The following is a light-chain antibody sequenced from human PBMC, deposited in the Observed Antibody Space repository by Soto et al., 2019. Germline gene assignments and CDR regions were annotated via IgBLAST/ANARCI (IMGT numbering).Light chain of an antibody. Sequence: EIVLTQSPGTLSLSPGERGTLSCRASQSVSSNYLAWYQQKPGQAPRLLIYSAFSSATGIPDRFSGSGSGTDFTLTISRLEPEDFAVYYCQYYGISPWTFGQGTKVEIK. V-gene: IGKV3-20*01. J-gene: IGKJ1*01. CDR3: QYYGISPWT. CDR1: QSVSSNY. CDR2: SAF.